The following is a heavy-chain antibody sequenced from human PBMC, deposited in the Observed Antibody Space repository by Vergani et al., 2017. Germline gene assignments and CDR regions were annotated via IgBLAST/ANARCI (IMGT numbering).Heavy chain of an antibody. J-gene: IGHJ6*02. CDR1: GGTFSSYT. Sequence: QVQLVQSGAEVKKPGSSVKVSCKASGGTFSSYTISWVRQAPGQGLEWMGRIIPNSGGTNYAQKFQGRVTMTRDTSISTAYMELSRLRSDDTAVYYCARDSVVYYYYYGMDVWGQGTTVTVSS. D-gene: IGHD2-8*02. V-gene: IGHV1-2*02. CDR3: ARDSVVYYYYYGMDV. CDR2: IIPNSGGT.